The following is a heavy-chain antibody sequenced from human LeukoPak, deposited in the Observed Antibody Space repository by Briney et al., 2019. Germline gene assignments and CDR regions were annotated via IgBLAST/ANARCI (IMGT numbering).Heavy chain of an antibody. CDR3: SRDRDWLPLDY. Sequence: SRIKSDGSDISYADSVKGRFTISRDNAKNTLYLQMNSLRAEDTAVYYCSRDRDWLPLDYWGQGTLVTVSS. V-gene: IGHV3-74*01. D-gene: IGHD3/OR15-3a*01. J-gene: IGHJ4*02. CDR2: IKSDGSDI.